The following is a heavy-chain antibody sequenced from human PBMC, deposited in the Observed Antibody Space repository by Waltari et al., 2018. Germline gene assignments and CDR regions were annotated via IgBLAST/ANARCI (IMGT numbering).Heavy chain of an antibody. J-gene: IGHJ5*02. D-gene: IGHD3-3*01. CDR1: GSSLSTSGVG. V-gene: IGHV2-5*01. Sequence: QITLKESGPTLVKPTQTLTLTCTFSGSSLSTSGVGVGWIRQPPGKALEWLALIYWNDDKRYSPSLKSRLTITKETSKNQVVLTMTNMDPVDTATYYCAHRKYDFWSGYPGGDWFDPWGQGTLVTVSS. CDR3: AHRKYDFWSGYPGGDWFDP. CDR2: IYWNDDK.